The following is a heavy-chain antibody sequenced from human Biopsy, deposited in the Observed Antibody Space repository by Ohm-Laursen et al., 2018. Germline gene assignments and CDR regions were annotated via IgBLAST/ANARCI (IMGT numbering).Heavy chain of an antibody. Sequence: GASVKVSCKASGVTFDTYAFGWVRQAPGQGLEWMRGRIPYFNTIYYARNFQDRAVITADRSARTTDMQLSGLRPDDTAVYYCVGGQRGPPIGVTVPGDAFDLWGPGTMVTVSP. CDR1: GVTFDTYA. J-gene: IGHJ3*01. CDR2: RIPYFNTI. V-gene: IGHV1-69*13. CDR3: VGGQRGPPIGVTVPGDAFDL. D-gene: IGHD2/OR15-2a*01.